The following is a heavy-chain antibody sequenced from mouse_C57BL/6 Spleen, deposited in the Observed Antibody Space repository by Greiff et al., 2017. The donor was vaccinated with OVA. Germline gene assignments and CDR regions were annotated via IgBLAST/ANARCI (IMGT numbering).Heavy chain of an antibody. Sequence: QVQLQQPGAELVKPGASVKLSCKASGYTFTSYWMQWVKQRPGQGLEWIGEIDPSDSYTNYNQKFKGKATLTVDTSSSTAYMQLSSLTSEDSAVYYCARSNWDLYYFDYWGQGTTLTVSS. CDR1: GYTFTSYW. D-gene: IGHD4-1*02. V-gene: IGHV1-50*01. J-gene: IGHJ2*01. CDR2: IDPSDSYT. CDR3: ARSNWDLYYFDY.